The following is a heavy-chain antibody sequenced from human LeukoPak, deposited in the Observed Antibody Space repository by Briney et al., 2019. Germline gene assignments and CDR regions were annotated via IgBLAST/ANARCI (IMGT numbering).Heavy chain of an antibody. Sequence: GRSLRLSCAASGFTFSSYGMHWVRQAPGKGLEWVAVIWYDGSNKYYADSVKGRFTISRDNSKNTLYLQMNSLRAEDTAVYYCARDSGVTQYNWFDPWGQGTLVTVSS. D-gene: IGHD3-10*01. V-gene: IGHV3-33*01. CDR3: ARDSGVTQYNWFDP. CDR1: GFTFSSYG. CDR2: IWYDGSNK. J-gene: IGHJ5*02.